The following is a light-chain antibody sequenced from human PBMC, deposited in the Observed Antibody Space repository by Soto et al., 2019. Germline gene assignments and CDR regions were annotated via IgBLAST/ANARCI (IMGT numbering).Light chain of an antibody. J-gene: IGLJ2*01. CDR2: SNN. Sequence: QPVLTQPPSASGTPGQRVTISRSGSSSNIGSNTVNWYQQLPGTAPKLLIYSNNQRPSGVPDRFSGSKSGTSASLAISGLQSEDEADYYCAAWDDSLNGLFGGGTKLTVL. V-gene: IGLV1-44*01. CDR3: AAWDDSLNGL. CDR1: SSNIGSNT.